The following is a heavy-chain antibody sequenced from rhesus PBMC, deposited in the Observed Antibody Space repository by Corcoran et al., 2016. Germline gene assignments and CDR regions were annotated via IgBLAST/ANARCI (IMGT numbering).Heavy chain of an antibody. CDR1: GFTFRSNW. D-gene: IGHD6-25*01. J-gene: IGHJ4*01. Sequence: EVQLVESGGGLAKPGGSLRLSCAASGFTFRSNWMNWVRQTPGKGREWISAINSGGGSTYYADSVKGRFTISRDDSKNTLSLQMNSLRAEDTAVYYCAKVGGSWGYWGQGVLVTVSS. V-gene: IGHV3S42*01. CDR2: INSGGGST. CDR3: AKVGGSWGY.